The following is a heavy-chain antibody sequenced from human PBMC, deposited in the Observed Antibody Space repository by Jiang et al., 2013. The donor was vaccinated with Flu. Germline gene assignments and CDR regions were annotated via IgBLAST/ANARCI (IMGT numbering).Heavy chain of an antibody. Sequence: GAEVKKPGESLKISCKGSGYSFTNYWIGWVRQMPGKGLEWMGIVYPGDSDTRYIPSFQGQVTISVDKSINTAYLQLSSLKASDTAMYYCARRGYYDGGYYYAGGFHYWGQGTLVTVSS. V-gene: IGHV5-51*01. CDR1: GYSFTNYW. CDR2: VYPGDSDT. CDR3: ARRGYYDGGYYYAGGFHY. J-gene: IGHJ4*02. D-gene: IGHD3-22*01.